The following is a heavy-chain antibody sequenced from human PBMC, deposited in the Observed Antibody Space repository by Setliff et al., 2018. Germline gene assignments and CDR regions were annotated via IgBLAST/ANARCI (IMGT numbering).Heavy chain of an antibody. V-gene: IGHV4-34*01. Sequence: SETLSLTCAVYGGSFSTYYWIWIRQPPGKGLEWIGEINHSGSTNYTPSLKSRVTISVDTSKNQFSLKLSSVTAADTAVYYCARVGEYYNFWSGYYRTNKYYFDYWGQGTLVTVSS. CDR1: GGSFSTYY. D-gene: IGHD3-3*01. CDR3: ARVGEYYNFWSGYYRTNKYYFDY. J-gene: IGHJ4*02. CDR2: INHSGST.